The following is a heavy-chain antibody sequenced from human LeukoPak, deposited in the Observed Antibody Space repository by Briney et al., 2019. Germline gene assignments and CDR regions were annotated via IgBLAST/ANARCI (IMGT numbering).Heavy chain of an antibody. J-gene: IGHJ4*02. D-gene: IGHD1-26*01. V-gene: IGHV4-39*01. Sequence: SETLSLTCTVSGGSISSSSYYWGWIRQPPGKGLEWIGSIYYTGGTYYNPSLKSRVTISVDTSKTQFSLNLSSVTAADTAVYYCARHGSGPVGATNYWGQGTLVTVSS. CDR2: IYYTGGT. CDR1: GGSISSSSYY. CDR3: ARHGSGPVGATNY.